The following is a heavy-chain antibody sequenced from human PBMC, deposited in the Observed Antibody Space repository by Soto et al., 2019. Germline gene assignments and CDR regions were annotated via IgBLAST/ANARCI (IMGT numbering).Heavy chain of an antibody. J-gene: IGHJ6*02. CDR2: IISGGTRA. CDR1: GFTFSSDW. Sequence: GGSLRLSCAASGFTFSSDWMNWVRQSPGKGLEWVSRIISGGTRATYADFVKGRFTITRDNAKNTLYLQMHSLTADDTAVFYCARERTSKGGMDIWGQGTTVTVSS. V-gene: IGHV3-74*01. CDR3: ARERTSKGGMDI.